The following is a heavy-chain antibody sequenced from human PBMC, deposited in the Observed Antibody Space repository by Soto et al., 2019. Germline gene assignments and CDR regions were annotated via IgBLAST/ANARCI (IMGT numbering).Heavy chain of an antibody. V-gene: IGHV4-34*01. J-gene: IGHJ6*02. D-gene: IGHD3-10*01. CDR2: INHSGST. Sequence: SETLSLTCAVYGGSFSDYQWNGIRQPPGKGLEWIGEINHSGSTNYNPSLKSRVIMSVDTSKNQFSLRLSSVTAADTAVYYCASSMRSYYCSGFSVGMDVWGQGTTVX. CDR3: ASSMRSYYCSGFSVGMDV. CDR1: GGSFSDYQ.